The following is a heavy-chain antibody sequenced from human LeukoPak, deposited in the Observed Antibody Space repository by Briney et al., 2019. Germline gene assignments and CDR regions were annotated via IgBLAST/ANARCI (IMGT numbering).Heavy chain of an antibody. CDR2: IYNSGST. CDR3: ARGGVNYRLWYYFDY. Sequence: SETLSLTCTVSGGSIRSYYWSWIRQPPGKGLEWIGYIYNSGSTNYNPSLKSRLTISVDTSKNHFSLKLSSVTAADTAVYYCARGGVNYRLWYYFDYWGQGTLVTVSS. CDR1: GGSIRSYY. D-gene: IGHD4-11*01. V-gene: IGHV4-59*01. J-gene: IGHJ4*02.